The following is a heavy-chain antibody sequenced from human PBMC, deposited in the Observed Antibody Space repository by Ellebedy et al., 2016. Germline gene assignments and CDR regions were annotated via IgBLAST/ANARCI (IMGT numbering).Heavy chain of an antibody. D-gene: IGHD3-10*01. Sequence: ADSVKGRFTISRDNSKNTLYLQMNSLRAEDTAVYYCAREGALLLWFGELFTTTYYYYGMDVWGQGTTVTVSS. CDR3: AREGALLLWFGELFTTTYYYYGMDV. J-gene: IGHJ6*02. V-gene: IGHV3-30*07.